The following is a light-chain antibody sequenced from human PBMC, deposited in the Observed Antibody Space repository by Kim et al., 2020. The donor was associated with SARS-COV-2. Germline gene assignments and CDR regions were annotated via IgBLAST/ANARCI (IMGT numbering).Light chain of an antibody. V-gene: IGLV6-57*01. Sequence: GKTVTISCTRSSGSIVGDYVQWYQLRPGSSPTSVIYENNQRPSGVPDRFSGSIDSSSNSASLTISGLKTEDEADYYCQSYDSDNWVFGGGTQLTVL. CDR2: ENN. J-gene: IGLJ3*02. CDR3: QSYDSDNWV. CDR1: SGSIVGDY.